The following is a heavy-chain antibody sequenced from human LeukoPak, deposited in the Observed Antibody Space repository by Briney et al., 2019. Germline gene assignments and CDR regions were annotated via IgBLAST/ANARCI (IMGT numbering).Heavy chain of an antibody. Sequence: PSETLSLTCAVYGGSFSGYYWSWIRQPPGKGLEWIGEINHSGSTNYNPSLKSRVTISVDTSKNQFSLKLSSVTAADTAVYYCAGEVAERNTGPDLWGQGTLVTVYS. V-gene: IGHV4-34*01. CDR1: GGSFSGYY. D-gene: IGHD2/OR15-2a*01. CDR2: INHSGST. J-gene: IGHJ5*02. CDR3: AGEVAERNTGPDL.